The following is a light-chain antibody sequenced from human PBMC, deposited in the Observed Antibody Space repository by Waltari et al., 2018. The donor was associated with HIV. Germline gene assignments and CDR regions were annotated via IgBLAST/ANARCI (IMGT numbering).Light chain of an antibody. V-gene: IGLV3-1*01. CDR2: QDT. J-gene: IGLJ2*01. CDR1: TLGDKY. CDR3: QAWDSSTAVV. Sequence: SYELTQPPSVSVSPGQTASITCSGHTLGDKYASWYQQKPGRAPLLGIYQDTKRPSGIPERVSGSNSGNTAALTISGTQAMDEADYYGQAWDSSTAVVFGGGTKLTVL.